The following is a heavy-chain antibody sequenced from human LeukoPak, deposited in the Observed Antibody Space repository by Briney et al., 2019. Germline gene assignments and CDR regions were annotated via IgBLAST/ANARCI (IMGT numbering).Heavy chain of an antibody. CDR2: ISYDANNK. CDR3: ARARRWLQLDFDY. D-gene: IGHD5-24*01. Sequence: PGGSLRLSCAASGFPFSSYAMHWVRQAPGKGLEWVAVISYDANNKYYADSVKGRFTTSRDNSKNMLYLQMNSLRAEDTAIYSCARARRWLQLDFDYWGQGTLVTVSS. CDR1: GFPFSSYA. J-gene: IGHJ4*02. V-gene: IGHV3-30-3*01.